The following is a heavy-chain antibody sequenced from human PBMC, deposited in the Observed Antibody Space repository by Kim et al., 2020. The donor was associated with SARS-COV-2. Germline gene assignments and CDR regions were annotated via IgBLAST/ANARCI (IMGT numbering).Heavy chain of an antibody. CDR3: ARRYKSSGWYYFDY. V-gene: IGHV7-4-1*02. Sequence: ASVKVSCKASGYIFTTYSMNWVRQAPGQGLEWMGWINTNTGNPTYAQGFTGRFVFSLYTAVSTAYLQISSLKAEDTAVYYCARRYKSSGWYYFDYWGQGT. D-gene: IGHD6-19*01. CDR2: INTNTGNP. CDR1: GYIFTTYS. J-gene: IGHJ4*02.